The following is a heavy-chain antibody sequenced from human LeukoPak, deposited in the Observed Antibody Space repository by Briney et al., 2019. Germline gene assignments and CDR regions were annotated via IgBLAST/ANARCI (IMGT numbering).Heavy chain of an antibody. Sequence: ASVKVSCKASGYTFTGYYMHWVRQAPGQGLEWMGWINPNSGGTNYAQKFQGRVTMTRDTSISTAYMELSRLRSDDTAVYYCAREGPFWSGYYTDWGQGTLVTVSS. CDR1: GYTFTGYY. J-gene: IGHJ4*02. V-gene: IGHV1-2*02. D-gene: IGHD3-3*01. CDR3: AREGPFWSGYYTD. CDR2: INPNSGGT.